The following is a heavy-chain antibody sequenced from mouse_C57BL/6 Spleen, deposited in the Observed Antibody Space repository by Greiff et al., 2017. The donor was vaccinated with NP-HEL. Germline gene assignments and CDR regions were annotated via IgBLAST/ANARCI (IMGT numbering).Heavy chain of an antibody. CDR1: GYTFTSYW. CDR2: IDPSDSET. CDR3: ARGDYGNYVPFDY. D-gene: IGHD2-1*01. J-gene: IGHJ2*01. V-gene: IGHV1-52*01. Sequence: QVQLQQPGAELVRPGSSVKLSCKASGYTFTSYWMHWVKQRPIQGLEWIGNIDPSDSETHYNQKFKDKATLTVDKSSSTAYMQLSSLTSEDSAVDYCARGDYGNYVPFDYWGQGTTLTVSS.